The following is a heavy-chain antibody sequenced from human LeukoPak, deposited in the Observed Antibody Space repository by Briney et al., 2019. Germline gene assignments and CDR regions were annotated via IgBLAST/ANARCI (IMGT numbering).Heavy chain of an antibody. Sequence: ASVKVSCKASGGTFSSYAISWVRQAPGQGLEWMGRIIPILGIANYAQKFQGRVTITADKSTSTAYMELSSLRSEDTAVYYCARGAYYDFWSGYYTTYYFDYWGQGTLVTVSS. CDR3: ARGAYYDFWSGYYTTYYFDY. CDR2: IIPILGIA. CDR1: GGTFSSYA. V-gene: IGHV1-69*04. J-gene: IGHJ4*02. D-gene: IGHD3-3*01.